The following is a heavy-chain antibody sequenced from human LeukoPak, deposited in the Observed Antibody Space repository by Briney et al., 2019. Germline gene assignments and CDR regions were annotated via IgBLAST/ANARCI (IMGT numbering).Heavy chain of an antibody. J-gene: IGHJ4*02. CDR3: ARGLGELSPFDY. D-gene: IGHD3-10*01. CDR2: INHSGST. CDR1: GGSFSGYY. Sequence: PSETLSLTCAVYGGSFSGYYWSWIRQPPGKGLEWIGEINHSGSTNYNPSLKSRVTISVDTSKNQFSLKLSSVTAADTAVYYCARGLGELSPFDYWGQGTLVTVSS. V-gene: IGHV4-34*01.